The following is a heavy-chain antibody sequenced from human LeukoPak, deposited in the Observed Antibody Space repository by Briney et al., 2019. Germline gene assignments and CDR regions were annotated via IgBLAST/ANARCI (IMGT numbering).Heavy chain of an antibody. CDR2: IAYDGSIK. J-gene: IGHJ4*02. CDR3: ARDMFRGAPDYFDY. CDR1: GFTFSSYP. V-gene: IGHV3-30*04. Sequence: GRSLRLSCAASGFTFSSYPMHWVRQAPGKGLEWVAVIAYDGSIKLYADSVKGRFIISRDDSKNTLYLQMNGLRGEDTAVYCCARDMFRGAPDYFDYWGQGTLVTVSS. D-gene: IGHD3-10*01.